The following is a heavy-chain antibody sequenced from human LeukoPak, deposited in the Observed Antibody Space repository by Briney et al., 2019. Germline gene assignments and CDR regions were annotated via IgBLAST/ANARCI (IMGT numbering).Heavy chain of an antibody. V-gene: IGHV1-69*01. D-gene: IGHD2-21*01. CDR2: IIPIFGTA. CDR1: GGTFSSYA. Sequence: GASVKVSCKASGGTFSSYAISWVRQAPGQGLEWMGGIIPIFGTANYAQKFQGRVTITADESTSTAYMELSSLRSEDTAVYYCAGDSPYWPGHFDYWGQGTLVTVSS. CDR3: AGDSPYWPGHFDY. J-gene: IGHJ4*02.